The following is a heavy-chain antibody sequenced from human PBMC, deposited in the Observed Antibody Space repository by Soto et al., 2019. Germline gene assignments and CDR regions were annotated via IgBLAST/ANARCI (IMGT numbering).Heavy chain of an antibody. D-gene: IGHD3-16*01. V-gene: IGHV3-53*04. CDR1: GFIVSNNY. J-gene: IGHJ2*01. CDR2: VYDEGVT. Sequence: EVQVVESGGGLVQPGGSLTLSCAASGFIVSNNYMAWVRQAPGKGLEWVSLVYDEGVTHYADSVKGRFTISRHNSKNTVYFQMNSLRPDDTPVYYCVAAGGSSAHWYFDVWGRGTRVTVSS. CDR3: VAAGGSSAHWYFDV.